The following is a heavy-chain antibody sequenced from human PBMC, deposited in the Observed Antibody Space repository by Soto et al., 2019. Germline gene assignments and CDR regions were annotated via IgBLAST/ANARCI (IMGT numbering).Heavy chain of an antibody. CDR3: ARGLFSQTHYSGGWYIFDY. Sequence: QVQLQQWGAGLLKPSETLSLTCAVYGGSFSGYSWTWIRQSPGKGLEWIGQINDGGSDNYNPSLKSRVTKSVGTYKNELFLELSSVTDAATAVYYCARGLFSQTHYSGGWYIFDYWGQGSLVTVSS. CDR2: INDGGSD. D-gene: IGHD3-10*01. CDR1: GGSFSGYS. J-gene: IGHJ4*02. V-gene: IGHV4-34*01.